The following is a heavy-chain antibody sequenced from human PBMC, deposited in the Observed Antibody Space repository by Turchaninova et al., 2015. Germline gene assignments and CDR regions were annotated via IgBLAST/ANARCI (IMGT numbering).Heavy chain of an antibody. J-gene: IGHJ4*02. CDR3: ARGGAAPGEY. CDR1: GFTFNNSW. CDR2: KNQDGMGV. V-gene: IGHV3-7*03. D-gene: IGHD3-16*01. Sequence: EVQLVESGGVLVQPGGSLRLSCAVSGFTFNNSWMHLVRQAPGTGVGWVANKNQDGMGVNYGDSVKGQFTSARDNAENALERQMDTRRAEDTAVYYWARGGAAPGEYWGQGTLVTVSS.